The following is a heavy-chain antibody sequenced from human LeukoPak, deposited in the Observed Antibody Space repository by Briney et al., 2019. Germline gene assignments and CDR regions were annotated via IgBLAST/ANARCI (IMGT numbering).Heavy chain of an antibody. CDR1: GYSFTGHW. J-gene: IGHJ3*02. CDR3: ARYGKSGTYSHGFDI. CDR2: IYPGDSDT. V-gene: IGHV5-51*01. D-gene: IGHD3-10*01. Sequence: GESLKISCEAFGYSFTGHWIGWVRQMPGRGLEFMGTIYPGDSDTRYSPSFEGRVSISVDESMNTAYLQWSGLKASDTAMYYCARYGKSGTYSHGFDIWGQGTMVIVSS.